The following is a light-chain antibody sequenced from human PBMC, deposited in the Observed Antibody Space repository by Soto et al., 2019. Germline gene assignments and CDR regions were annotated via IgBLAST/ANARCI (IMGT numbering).Light chain of an antibody. CDR1: QSVTTN. CDR2: GAS. CDR3: QQYNDWPPYT. Sequence: ETVVTQSPATLSVSPGERATLSCRASQSVTTNLAWYQQKPGQAPRLLIYGASTRATGVPARFSGSGSGTEFTLTISSLQSEDFAVYYCQQYNDWPPYTFR. V-gene: IGKV3-15*01. J-gene: IGKJ2*01.